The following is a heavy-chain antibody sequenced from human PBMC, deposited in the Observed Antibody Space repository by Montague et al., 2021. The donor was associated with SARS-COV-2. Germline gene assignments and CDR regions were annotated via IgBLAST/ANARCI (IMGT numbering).Heavy chain of an antibody. D-gene: IGHD5-12*01. CDR3: ARDLWAWLSVEGSFDY. V-gene: IGHV4-31*03. J-gene: IGHJ4*02. CDR1: GGSISSGGYY. Sequence: TLSLTCTVSGGSISSGGYYWSWIRQHPGKGLEWIGYIYYSGSTYYNPSLKSRVTISVDTSKYQFSLKLSSVTAADTAVYYCARDLWAWLSVEGSFDYWGQGTLVTVSS. CDR2: IYYSGST.